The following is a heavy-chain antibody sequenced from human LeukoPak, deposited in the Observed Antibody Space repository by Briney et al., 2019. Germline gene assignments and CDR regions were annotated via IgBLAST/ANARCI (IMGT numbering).Heavy chain of an antibody. V-gene: IGHV4-38-2*02. CDR1: GYSISSGYY. J-gene: IGHJ6*03. CDR3: ASSVGYDSSGYSSGYYYMDV. CDR2: IYHSGST. D-gene: IGHD3-22*01. Sequence: SETLSLTCTVSGYSISSGYYWGWIRQPPGKGLEWIGSIYHSGSTYYNPSLKSRVTISVDTSKNQFSLKLSSVTAADTAVYYCASSVGYDSSGYSSGYYYMDVRGKGTTVTVSS.